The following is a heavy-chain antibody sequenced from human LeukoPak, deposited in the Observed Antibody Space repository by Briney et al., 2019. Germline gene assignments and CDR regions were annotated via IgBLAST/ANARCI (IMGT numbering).Heavy chain of an antibody. CDR3: TRVLSDSRGWYHFDY. V-gene: IGHV3-53*01. CDR1: GLTVSNNY. CDR2: IYTRGDT. J-gene: IGHJ4*02. Sequence: PGRSLRLSCAASGLTVSNNYMGWVRQAPGKGLEWVSVIYTRGDTYYADSVRGRFTISRDNSKNILSLQMNSLRADDTAIYYCTRVLSDSRGWYHFDYWGQGTLVTVSS. D-gene: IGHD6-19*01.